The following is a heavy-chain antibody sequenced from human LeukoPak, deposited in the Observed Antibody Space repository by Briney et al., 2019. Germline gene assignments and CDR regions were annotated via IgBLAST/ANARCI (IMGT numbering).Heavy chain of an antibody. CDR1: GGSISSGSYY. CDR2: IYTSGST. D-gene: IGHD3-3*01. Sequence: SEALSLTCTVSGGSISSGSYYWSWIRQPAGKGLEWIGRIYTSGSTNYNSSLKSRVTISVDTSKNQFSLKLSSVTAADTAVYYCAGGGRYYTMDYWGQGTLVTVSS. V-gene: IGHV4-61*02. CDR3: AGGGRYYTMDY. J-gene: IGHJ4*02.